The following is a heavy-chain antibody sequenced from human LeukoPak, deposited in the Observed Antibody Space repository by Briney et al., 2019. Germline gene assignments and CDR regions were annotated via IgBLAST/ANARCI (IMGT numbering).Heavy chain of an antibody. Sequence: GSLRPSFAAPGFPFSSYAMSWGRPAPGKGLEWVLAISGSGGSTYYADSVKGRFTISRDNSKNTLYLQMNSLRAEDTAVYYCAKDRKTTVVTLFDYWGQGTLVTVSS. CDR2: ISGSGGST. CDR3: AKDRKTTVVTLFDY. D-gene: IGHD4-23*01. J-gene: IGHJ4*02. V-gene: IGHV3-23*01. CDR1: GFPFSSYA.